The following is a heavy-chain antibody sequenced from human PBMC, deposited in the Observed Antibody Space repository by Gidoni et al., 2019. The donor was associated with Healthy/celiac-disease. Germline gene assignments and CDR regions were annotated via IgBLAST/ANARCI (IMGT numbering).Heavy chain of an antibody. Sequence: QVQLQESGPGLVKPSETLSLTCTVSGGSISSYYWSWIRQPPGKGLEWIGYIYYSGSTNYTPSLKSRVTISVDTSKNQFSLKLSSVPAAATAVYYCAGIAAAGNQPSGYFYYWGQGTLVTVSS. J-gene: IGHJ4*02. V-gene: IGHV4-59*01. CDR2: IYYSGST. CDR1: GGSISSYY. D-gene: IGHD6-13*01. CDR3: AGIAAAGNQPSGYFYY.